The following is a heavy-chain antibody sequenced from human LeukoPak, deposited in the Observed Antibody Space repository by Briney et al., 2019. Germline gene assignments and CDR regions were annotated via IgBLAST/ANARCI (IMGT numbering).Heavy chain of an antibody. CDR3: ARRDGYNVDY. CDR2: ISSDGSNK. D-gene: IGHD5-24*01. V-gene: IGHV3-30-3*01. CDR1: GFTFSNFA. J-gene: IGHJ4*02. Sequence: GGSLRLSCAASGFTFSNFAIHWVRQAPGKGLQWVAVISSDGSNKYYADSVEGRFTISRDNSRNTLFLQMNSLRAEDTAMYYCARRDGYNVDYWGQGTLVTVSS.